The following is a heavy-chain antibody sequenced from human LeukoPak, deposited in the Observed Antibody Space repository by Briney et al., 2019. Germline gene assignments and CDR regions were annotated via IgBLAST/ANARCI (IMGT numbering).Heavy chain of an antibody. D-gene: IGHD4/OR15-4a*01. V-gene: IGHV1-69*06. CDR2: IIPIFGTA. Sequence: SVKVSFTASGGTFSIYAISWVRQAPGQGLEWMGGIIPIFGTAIYAQKFQGRVTMTEDTSTDTAYMELSSLRSEDTAVYYCATGLYVANLDAFDIWGQGTMVTVSS. CDR3: ATGLYVANLDAFDI. J-gene: IGHJ3*02. CDR1: GGTFSIYA.